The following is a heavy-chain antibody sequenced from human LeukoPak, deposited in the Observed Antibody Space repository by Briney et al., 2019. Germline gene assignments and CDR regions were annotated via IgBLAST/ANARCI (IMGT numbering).Heavy chain of an antibody. V-gene: IGHV3-15*01. CDR1: GFTFSNAW. CDR3: TTSVGGYDFLFDY. CDR2: IKSKTDGGTT. D-gene: IGHD5-12*01. J-gene: IGHJ4*02. Sequence: GGSLRLSCAAPGFTFSNAWMSWVRQAPGKGLEWVGRIKSKTDGGTTDYAAPVKGRFTISRDDSKNTLYLQMNSLKTEDTAVYYCTTSVGGYDFLFDYWGQGTLVTVSS.